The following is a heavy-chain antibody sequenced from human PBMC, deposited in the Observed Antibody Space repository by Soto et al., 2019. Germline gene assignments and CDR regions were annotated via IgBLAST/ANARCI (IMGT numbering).Heavy chain of an antibody. Sequence: PGGSLRLSCAASGFTFSNYWMHWVRQAPGKGLVWVSRINSDGSSTMYADSVKGRFTIFRDNAENTLYLQMNSLRAEDTAVYYCARDPAPIGWYDYWGQGILVTVSS. CDR3: ARDPAPIGWYDY. D-gene: IGHD6-19*01. CDR2: INSDGSST. CDR1: GFTFSNYW. J-gene: IGHJ4*02. V-gene: IGHV3-74*03.